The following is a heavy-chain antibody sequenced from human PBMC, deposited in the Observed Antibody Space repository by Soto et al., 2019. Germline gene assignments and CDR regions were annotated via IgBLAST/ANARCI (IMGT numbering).Heavy chain of an antibody. D-gene: IGHD4-4*01. CDR1: GGSFSGYY. CDR2: INHSGTI. V-gene: IGHV4-34*01. CDR3: ARGLNDTTVTWFDP. J-gene: IGHJ5*02. Sequence: SETLSLTCAVYGGSFSGYYWTWIRQPPGKGLEWIGEINHSGTINYNPSLKSRVTISVDTSKNQFSLKLSSVTAADTAVYYCARGLNDTTVTWFDPWGQGTLVTVSS.